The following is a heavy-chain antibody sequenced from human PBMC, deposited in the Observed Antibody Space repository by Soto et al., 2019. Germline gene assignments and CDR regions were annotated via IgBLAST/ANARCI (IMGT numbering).Heavy chain of an antibody. J-gene: IGHJ4*02. Sequence: ASETLSLTCDVYGGSFSGYIWTWIRQTPGKGLQWIGQINHSGSANYNPSLKSRVTISVHTSNSQFPLELNSVTAADTAVYYCARGLISGSHYSGGWYYFDSWGQGTQVTVS. V-gene: IGHV4-34*01. CDR3: ARGLISGSHYSGGWYYFDS. CDR2: INHSGSA. D-gene: IGHD1-26*01. CDR1: GGSFSGYI.